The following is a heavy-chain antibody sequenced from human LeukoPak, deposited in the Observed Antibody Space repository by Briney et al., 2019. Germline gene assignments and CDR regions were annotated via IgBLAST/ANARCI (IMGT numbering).Heavy chain of an antibody. CDR3: AIYYDSSGSIDH. V-gene: IGHV3-11*01. J-gene: IGHJ4*02. CDR2: ISDSGSTI. Sequence: GGSLRLSCAASGFIFSDYYMTWIRQTPGKGLEWLSYISDSGSTINYADSVKGRLTISRDNAKKTLFLQMNSLRAEDTAVYYCAIYYDSSGSIDHWGQGTLVTVSS. D-gene: IGHD3-22*01. CDR1: GFIFSDYY.